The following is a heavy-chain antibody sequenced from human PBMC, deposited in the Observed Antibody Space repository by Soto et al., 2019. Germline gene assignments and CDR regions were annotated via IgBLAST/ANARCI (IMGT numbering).Heavy chain of an antibody. V-gene: IGHV3-30-3*01. D-gene: IGHD6-13*01. J-gene: IGHJ6*02. CDR1: GFTFSSYA. CDR2: ISYDGSNK. CDR3: ARVFSSSWNYYYYYGMDV. Sequence: QVQLVESGGGVVQPGRSLRLSCAASGFTFSSYAMHWVRQAPGKGLEWGAVISYDGSNKYYADSVKGRFTISRDNSKNTLYLQMNSLRAEDTAVYYCARVFSSSWNYYYYYGMDVWGQGTTVTVSS.